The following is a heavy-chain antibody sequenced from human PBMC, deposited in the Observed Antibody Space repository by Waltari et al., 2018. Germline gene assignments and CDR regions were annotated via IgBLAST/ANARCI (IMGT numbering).Heavy chain of an antibody. V-gene: IGHV3-11*01. CDR1: GFTFGDYY. Sequence: QVQLAESGGGLVKPGGSLRLSCAGSGFTFGDYYMGWIRQAPGKGLEWVSFIRSSGATTYYADSVKYRFTISRDNSNNSVSLQMHSLRVEDTALYYCARPQRGYYGMDVWGQGTTVTVAS. J-gene: IGHJ6*02. CDR2: IRSSGATT. CDR3: ARPQRGYYGMDV.